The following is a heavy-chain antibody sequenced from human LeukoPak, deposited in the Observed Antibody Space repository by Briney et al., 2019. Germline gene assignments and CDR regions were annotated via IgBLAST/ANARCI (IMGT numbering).Heavy chain of an antibody. D-gene: IGHD3-22*01. V-gene: IGHV1-46*01. Sequence: ASMKVSCRTSGYSFTDYYMHWVRQAPGQGLEWMGVFSPGGGSTTYAQQFRGRVSMTKDMSTSTLYLELSSLRSDDTAVYYCARGEYYDSGGRFDYWGQGTLVTVSS. CDR2: FSPGGGST. J-gene: IGHJ4*02. CDR1: GYSFTDYY. CDR3: ARGEYYDSGGRFDY.